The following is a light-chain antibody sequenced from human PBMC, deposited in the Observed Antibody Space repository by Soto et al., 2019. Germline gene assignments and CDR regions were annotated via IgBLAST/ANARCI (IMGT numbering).Light chain of an antibody. CDR3: ETWDSTSWV. Sequence: QSVLTQSSSASASLGSSVKLTCTLSSGHSSYIIAWHQQQPGKVPRYLMKLEGSGSYNKASGVPDRFSGSSSGADCYLTISHLQLEDEAGYCWETWDSTSWVFGGGAKLTFL. CDR2: LEGSGSY. V-gene: IGLV4-60*02. J-gene: IGLJ3*02. CDR1: SGHSSYI.